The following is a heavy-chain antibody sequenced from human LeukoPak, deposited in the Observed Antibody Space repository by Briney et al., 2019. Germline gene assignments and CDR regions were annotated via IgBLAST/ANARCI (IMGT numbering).Heavy chain of an antibody. CDR3: AKDRVPDGRWSLDY. V-gene: IGHV3-48*01. J-gene: IGHJ4*02. Sequence: GGSLRLSCAASEFTFSSYSMNWVRQAPGKGLEWVSYITNSGNSKSYADSVKGRFTISKDNSRNTLFLQMNNLRADDTAIYYCAKDRVPDGRWSLDYWGQGTLVTVSS. CDR2: ITNSGNSK. CDR1: EFTFSSYS. D-gene: IGHD6-13*01.